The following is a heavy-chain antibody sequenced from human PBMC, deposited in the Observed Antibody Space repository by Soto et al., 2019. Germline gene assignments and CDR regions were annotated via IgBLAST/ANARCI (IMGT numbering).Heavy chain of an antibody. Sequence: QVQLVQSGAEVKKPGASVKDSCKASGYTFTNYAMHWVRQAPGQRLEWMAWINAGNGNTKYSQKFQGRVTITRDTAASTAYMELSSLRSDDTAVYYCARDTALLDYWCQGTLVTVSS. CDR1: GYTFTNYA. CDR2: INAGNGNT. J-gene: IGHJ4*02. V-gene: IGHV1-3*01. CDR3: ARDTALLDY. D-gene: IGHD2-2*02.